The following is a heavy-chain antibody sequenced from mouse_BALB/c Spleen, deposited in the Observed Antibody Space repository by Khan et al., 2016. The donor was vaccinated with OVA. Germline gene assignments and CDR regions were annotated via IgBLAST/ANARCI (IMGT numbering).Heavy chain of an antibody. Sequence: QVQLKVLGVELANPGASVKMSCQASCHTCTSSWLPLVKQWPGQGLQWIGYINPSSGYTKCNHNFRDKATLPADKSSSTAYMQLSSLTYENAAVYYCARDRINYWGQGTTLTVSS. CDR2: INPSSGYT. CDR1: CHTCTSSW. V-gene: IGHV1-7*01. CDR3: ARDRINY. J-gene: IGHJ2*01.